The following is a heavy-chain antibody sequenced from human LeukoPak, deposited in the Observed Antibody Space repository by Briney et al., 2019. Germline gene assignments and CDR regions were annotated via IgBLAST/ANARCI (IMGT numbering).Heavy chain of an antibody. V-gene: IGHV3-23*01. Sequence: GGSLRLSCAASGFTFSSYAMSWVRQAPGRGLEWVSGISGSGGSTYYADSVKGRFTISRDNSKNTLYLQMNSLRAEDTAVYYCASALIRQQLGAFDIWGQGTMVTVSS. D-gene: IGHD6-13*01. CDR1: GFTFSSYA. CDR2: ISGSGGST. CDR3: ASALIRQQLGAFDI. J-gene: IGHJ3*02.